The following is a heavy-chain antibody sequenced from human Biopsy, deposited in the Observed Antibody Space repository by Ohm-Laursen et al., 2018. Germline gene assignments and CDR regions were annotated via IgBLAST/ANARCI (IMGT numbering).Heavy chain of an antibody. J-gene: IGHJ4*02. Sequence: SLRLSCSASGFNFSAYGMHWVRQAPDKGLEWVAVTWEDGSHQYYADSVKGRFTISRDNSKNSLYLHINTLRVEDTAVYYCVTDRLDDITKVRGIMTDWGQGTLVIVSS. CDR3: VTDRLDDITKVRGIMTD. CDR2: TWEDGSHQ. D-gene: IGHD3-10*01. V-gene: IGHV3-33*01. CDR1: GFNFSAYG.